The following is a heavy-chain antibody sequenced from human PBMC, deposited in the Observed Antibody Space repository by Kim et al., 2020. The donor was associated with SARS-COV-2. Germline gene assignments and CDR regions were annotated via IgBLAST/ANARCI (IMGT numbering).Heavy chain of an antibody. CDR2: ISSSSSYI. CDR3: ARVKYYDILTGYYKRGGYYFDY. CDR1: GFTFSSYS. D-gene: IGHD3-9*01. J-gene: IGHJ4*02. V-gene: IGHV3-21*01. Sequence: GGSLRLSCAASGFTFSSYSMNWVRQAPGKGLEWVSSISSSSSYIYYADSVKGRFTISRDNAKNSLYLQMNSLRAEDTAVYYCARVKYYDILTGYYKRGGYYFDYWGQGTLVTVSS.